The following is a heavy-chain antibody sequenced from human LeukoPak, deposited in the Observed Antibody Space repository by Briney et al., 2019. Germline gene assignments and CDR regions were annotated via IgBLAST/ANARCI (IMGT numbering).Heavy chain of an antibody. V-gene: IGHV3-7*03. D-gene: IGHD6-13*01. CDR2: IKQDGSEK. Sequence: PGGSLRLSCAASGFTFSSYWMSWVRQAPGTGLEWVANIKQDGSEKYYVDSVKGRFTISRDNAKNSLYLQMNSLRAEDTAVYYCAKLGQQLVRPYDCYAMDVWGQGTTVTVSS. CDR1: GFTFSSYW. J-gene: IGHJ6*02. CDR3: AKLGQQLVRPYDCYAMDV.